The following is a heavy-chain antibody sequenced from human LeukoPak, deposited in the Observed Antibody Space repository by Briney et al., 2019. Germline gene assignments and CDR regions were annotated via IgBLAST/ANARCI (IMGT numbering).Heavy chain of an antibody. CDR1: GFTFSSYE. CDR2: ISSSGSTI. CDR3: ARDPGSGYEEHFDY. D-gene: IGHD5-12*01. V-gene: IGHV3-48*03. Sequence: GGSLRLSCAASGFTFSSYEMNWVRQAPGKGLEWVSYISSSGSTIYYADSVKGRFTISRDNAKNSLYLQMNSLRAEDTAVYYCARDPGSGYEEHFDYWGQGTLVTVSS. J-gene: IGHJ4*02.